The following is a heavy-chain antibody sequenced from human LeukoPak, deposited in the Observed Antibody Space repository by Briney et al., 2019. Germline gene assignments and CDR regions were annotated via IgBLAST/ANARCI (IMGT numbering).Heavy chain of an antibody. V-gene: IGHV3-23*01. CDR3: AKATAMDHYYYYMDV. CDR1: GFSFSNYG. CDR2: ISGSGGST. D-gene: IGHD5-18*01. J-gene: IGHJ6*03. Sequence: RPGGSLRLSCAASGFSFSNYGMSWVRQAPGKGLEWVSAISGSGGSTYYADSVKGRFTISRDNSKNTLYLQMNSLRAEDTAVYYCAKATAMDHYYYYMDVWGKGTTVTISS.